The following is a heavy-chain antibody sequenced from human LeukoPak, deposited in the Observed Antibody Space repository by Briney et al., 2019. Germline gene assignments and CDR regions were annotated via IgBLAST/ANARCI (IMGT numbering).Heavy chain of an antibody. CDR1: GFTFSSYA. CDR3: ARGVRFHYMDV. J-gene: IGHJ6*03. V-gene: IGHV3-9*01. Sequence: GGSLRLSCAASGFTFSSYAMHWVRQAPGKCLEWVSGISWNSGSIGYADSVKGRFTISRDNAKNSLYLQMNSLRAEDTAVYYCARGVRFHYMDVWGKGTTVTVSS. D-gene: IGHD3-10*01. CDR2: ISWNSGSI.